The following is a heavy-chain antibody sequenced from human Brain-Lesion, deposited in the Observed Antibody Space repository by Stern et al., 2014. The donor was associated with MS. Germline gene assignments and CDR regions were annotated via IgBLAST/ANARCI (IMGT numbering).Heavy chain of an antibody. D-gene: IGHD3-22*01. CDR1: GFTFDDFA. V-gene: IGHV3-9*01. J-gene: IGHJ4*02. Sequence: VQLGESGGGFVQPGRSLRLSCAASGFTFDDFAMHWVRQAPGKGLEWVSGINWNSGSLAYADSVKGRFSISRDSAKNSLFLQMNSLRPEDTALYYCTKDSGYFSGLFDSWGQGTLVTVSS. CDR2: INWNSGSL. CDR3: TKDSGYFSGLFDS.